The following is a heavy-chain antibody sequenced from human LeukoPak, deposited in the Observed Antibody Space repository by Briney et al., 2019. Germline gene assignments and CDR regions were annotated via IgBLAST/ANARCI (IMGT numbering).Heavy chain of an antibody. Sequence: ASVKVSCKASGYTFTSYGISWVRQAPGQGLEWMGWISAYNGNTNYAQKLQGRVTMTTDTSTSTAYMELRSLRSDDTAVYYCARDQSYYDSGGYYYLSAFDIWGQGTMVTVSS. CDR1: GYTFTSYG. CDR2: ISAYNGNT. CDR3: ARDQSYYDSGGYYYLSAFDI. J-gene: IGHJ3*02. V-gene: IGHV1-18*01. D-gene: IGHD3-22*01.